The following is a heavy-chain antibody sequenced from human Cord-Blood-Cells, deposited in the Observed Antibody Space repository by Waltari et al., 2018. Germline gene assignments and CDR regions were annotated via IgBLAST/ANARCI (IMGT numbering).Heavy chain of an antibody. D-gene: IGHD5-12*01. CDR1: GGPFSSYP. Sequence: QVQLVQSGAEVKQPGSSVKVSCKASGGPFSSYPISWVRQAPGQGLAWMGGIIPIFGTANYAQKFQGRVTITADESTSTAYMELSSLRSEDTAVYYCAREEWLRLGDYYYGMDVWGQGTTVTVSS. J-gene: IGHJ6*02. CDR2: IIPIFGTA. V-gene: IGHV1-69*01. CDR3: AREEWLRLGDYYYGMDV.